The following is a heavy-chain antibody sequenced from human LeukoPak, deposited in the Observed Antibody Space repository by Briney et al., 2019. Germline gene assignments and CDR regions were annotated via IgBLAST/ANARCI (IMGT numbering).Heavy chain of an antibody. CDR1: GFTFSSYG. J-gene: IGHJ1*01. V-gene: IGHV3-23*01. Sequence: SGGSLRLSCAASGFTFSSYGMNWVRQAPGKGLEWVSAISGSGGSTYYADSVKGRFTISRDNSGNTLFLEMNSLRADDMAVYYCARNRPARYAYGFELQHWGQGTLVTVSS. CDR2: ISGSGGST. CDR3: ARNRPARYAYGFELQH. D-gene: IGHD5-12*01.